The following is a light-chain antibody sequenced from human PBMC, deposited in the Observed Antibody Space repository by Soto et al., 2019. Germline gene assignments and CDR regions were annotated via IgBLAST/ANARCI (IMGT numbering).Light chain of an antibody. V-gene: IGKV3-11*01. Sequence: EVVMTQSPATLSVSPGERATLSCRASQRISTNLAWYQHIPGQAPRLLIYDASNRATGIPARFSGSGSGTDFTLTISSLEPEDFAVYYCQQRSNWPPWTFGQGTKVDI. CDR3: QQRSNWPPWT. CDR1: QRISTN. J-gene: IGKJ1*01. CDR2: DAS.